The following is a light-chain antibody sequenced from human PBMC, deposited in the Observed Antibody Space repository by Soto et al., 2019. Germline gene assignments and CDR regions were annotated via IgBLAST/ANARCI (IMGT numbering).Light chain of an antibody. Sequence: QSALTQSPSASGSHGQSVTISCTGTKNDIGVYDFVSWYQHHPGKAPRLIIYEVVQRPSGVPDRFSGSKSGNTASLTVSGLQAADEADYFCKSYAGSNTYVFGSGTKLTVL. J-gene: IGLJ1*01. CDR3: KSYAGSNTYV. CDR1: KNDIGVYDF. CDR2: EVV. V-gene: IGLV2-8*01.